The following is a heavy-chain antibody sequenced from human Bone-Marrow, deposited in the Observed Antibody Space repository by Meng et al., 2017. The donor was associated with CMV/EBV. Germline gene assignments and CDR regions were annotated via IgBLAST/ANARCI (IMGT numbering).Heavy chain of an antibody. Sequence: GESLKICCAASGFTFSSYAMHWVRQAPGKGLEWVAVISYDGSNKYYADSVKGRFTISRDNSKNTLYLQMNSLRAEDTAVYYCARVDGYYYDSSGPSLVDYWGQGTLVTVSS. V-gene: IGHV3-30*04. CDR3: ARVDGYYYDSSGPSLVDY. D-gene: IGHD3-22*01. J-gene: IGHJ4*02. CDR2: ISYDGSNK. CDR1: GFTFSSYA.